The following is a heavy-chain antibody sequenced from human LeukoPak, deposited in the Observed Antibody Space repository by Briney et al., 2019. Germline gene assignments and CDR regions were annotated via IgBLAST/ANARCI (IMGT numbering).Heavy chain of an antibody. V-gene: IGHV4-34*01. CDR3: ARLADEGYVTAAAPDWFDP. CDR1: GGSFSGYY. D-gene: IGHD3-16*01. CDR2: INHSGST. J-gene: IGHJ5*02. Sequence: SETLSLTCAVYGGSFSGYYWSWIRQPPGKGLEWIGEINHSGSTNYNPSLKSRVTISVDTSKNQFSLKLSSVTAADTAVYYCARLADEGYVTAAAPDWFDPWGQGTLVTVSS.